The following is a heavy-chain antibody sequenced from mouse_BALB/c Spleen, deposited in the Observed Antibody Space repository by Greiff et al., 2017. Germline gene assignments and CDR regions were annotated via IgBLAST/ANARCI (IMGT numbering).Heavy chain of an antibody. CDR1: GFTFSSFG. V-gene: IGHV5-17*02. CDR2: ISSGSSTI. J-gene: IGHJ4*01. Sequence: EVKLVESGGGLVQPGGSRKLSCAASGFTFSSFGMHWVRQAPEKGLEWVAYISSGSSTIYYADTVKGRFTISRDNPKNTLFLQMTSLRSEDTAMYYCARWGTTAMDDWGQGTSVTVSS. CDR3: ARWGTTAMDD. D-gene: IGHD1-1*01.